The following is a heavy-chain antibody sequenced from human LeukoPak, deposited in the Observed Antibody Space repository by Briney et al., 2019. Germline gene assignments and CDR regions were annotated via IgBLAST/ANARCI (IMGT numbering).Heavy chain of an antibody. CDR2: IKQDGSEK. CDR3: ASNYGG. V-gene: IGHV3-7*03. D-gene: IGHD4-11*01. CDR1: GFDFSNYW. J-gene: IGHJ4*02. Sequence: GGSLRLSCAASGFDFSNYWMYWVRQAPGKGLEWVANIKQDGSEKHYVDSVRGRFTISRDNAKNSLSLQMSSLRAEDTAVYYCASNYGGWGQGTLVTVSS.